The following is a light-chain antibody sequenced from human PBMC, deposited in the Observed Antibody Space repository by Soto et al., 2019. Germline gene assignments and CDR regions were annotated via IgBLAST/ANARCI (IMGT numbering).Light chain of an antibody. CDR2: GAS. Sequence: EIVMTQSPATLSVSPGVRATLSCRASQSVSNKLAWYQQKPGQAPRLLFYGASRRASGIPARFSVNGSGTALSLTVDSLQSEDFALYYCQQYDNWPRTFGQGTKVEIK. CDR3: QQYDNWPRT. V-gene: IGKV3-15*01. CDR1: QSVSNK. J-gene: IGKJ1*01.